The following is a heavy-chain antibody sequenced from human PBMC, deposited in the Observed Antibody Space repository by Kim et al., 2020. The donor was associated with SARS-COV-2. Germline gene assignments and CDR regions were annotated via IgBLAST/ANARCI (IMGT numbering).Heavy chain of an antibody. D-gene: IGHD6-13*01. Sequence: GGSLRLSCAACGFTFSSYGMHWVRQAPGKGLEWVAVISYDGSNKYYADSVKGRFTISRDNSKNTLYLQMNSLRAEDTAVYYCAKIAAAGTQTVDYWGQGTLVTVSS. CDR2: ISYDGSNK. CDR1: GFTFSSYG. CDR3: AKIAAAGTQTVDY. J-gene: IGHJ4*02. V-gene: IGHV3-30*18.